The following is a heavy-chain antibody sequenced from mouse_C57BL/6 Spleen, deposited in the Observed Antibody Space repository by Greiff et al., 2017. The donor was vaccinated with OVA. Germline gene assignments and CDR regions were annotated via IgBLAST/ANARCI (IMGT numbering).Heavy chain of an antibody. CDR3: ARGKPTLYYFDY. V-gene: IGHV1-80*01. D-gene: IGHD6-1*01. Sequence: VKVVESGAELVKPGASVKISCKASGYAFSSYWMNWVKQRPGKGLEWIGQIYPGDGDTNYNGKFKGKATLTADKSSSTAYMQLSSLTSEDSAVYFCARGKPTLYYFDYWGQGTTLTVSS. J-gene: IGHJ2*01. CDR1: GYAFSSYW. CDR2: IYPGDGDT.